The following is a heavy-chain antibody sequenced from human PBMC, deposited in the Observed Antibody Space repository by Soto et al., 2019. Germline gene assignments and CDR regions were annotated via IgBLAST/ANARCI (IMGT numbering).Heavy chain of an antibody. CDR1: GFTFSNYG. CDR2: IWSDGSNK. V-gene: IGHV3-33*06. Sequence: GGSLRLSCAASGFTFSNYGMHWVRQAPGNGLEWAAVIWSDGSNKYYADSVKGRFTISRDNSKNTLYLQMNSLRVEDTAVYYCVKESAVAGTVEVNWFESWGQGTLVTVSS. CDR3: VKESAVAGTVEVNWFES. J-gene: IGHJ5*01. D-gene: IGHD6-19*01.